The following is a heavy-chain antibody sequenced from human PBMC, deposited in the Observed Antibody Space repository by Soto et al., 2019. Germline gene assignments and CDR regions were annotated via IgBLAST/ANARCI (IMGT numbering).Heavy chain of an antibody. CDR1: GGAISSSNW. V-gene: IGHV4-4*02. CDR2: IYHSGST. J-gene: IGHJ4*02. Sequence: QVQLQESGPGLVKPSGTLSLTCAVSGGAISSSNWWSWVRQPPGKGLEWIGEIYHSGSTNYNPSLTSRVTISVDKATTQFSLRLSSVTAADTAVYYCARAPGYSGYDPPRYFDYWGQGTLVTVSS. D-gene: IGHD5-12*01. CDR3: ARAPGYSGYDPPRYFDY.